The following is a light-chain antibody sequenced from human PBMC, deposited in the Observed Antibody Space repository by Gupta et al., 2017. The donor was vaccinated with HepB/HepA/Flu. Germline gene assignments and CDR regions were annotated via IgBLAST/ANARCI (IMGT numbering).Light chain of an antibody. J-gene: IGKJ3*01. CDR3: QQRSNWPPLFT. CDR1: QSVSNY. CDR2: DAS. Sequence: EIVLTQSPATLSLSPGERATLSCRASQSVSNYLAWYQQKPGQAPRLLIYDASNRATGIPARFSGSGYGTDFTLTISSLEPEDFAVYYCQQRSNWPPLFTFGHGTKVVIK. V-gene: IGKV3-11*01.